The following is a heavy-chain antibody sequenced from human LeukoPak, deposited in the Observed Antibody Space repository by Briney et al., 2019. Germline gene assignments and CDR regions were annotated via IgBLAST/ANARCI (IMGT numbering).Heavy chain of an antibody. CDR1: GASISSDHW. CDR3: AGSLAAAHDY. J-gene: IGHJ4*02. D-gene: IGHD6-13*01. Sequence: SETLSLTCAVSGASISSDHWWTWVRQPPGKGLEWIGEIHESGRTNYSPSLKSRVTISVDTSKNQFSLKLSSVTAADTAVYYCAGSLAAAHDYCGQGTLVTVSS. CDR2: IHESGRT. V-gene: IGHV4-4*02.